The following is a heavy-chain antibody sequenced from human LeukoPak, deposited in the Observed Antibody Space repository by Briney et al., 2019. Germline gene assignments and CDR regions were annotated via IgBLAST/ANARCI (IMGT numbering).Heavy chain of an antibody. V-gene: IGHV4-59*12. CDR3: ARVFSSSWFWAVDY. D-gene: IGHD6-13*01. Sequence: SETLSLTCTVSGGSISSYYWSWIRQPPGKGLEWIGYIYYSGSTNYNPSLKSRVTISVDTSKNQFSLKLSFVTAADTAVYYCARVFSSSWFWAVDYWGQGTLVTVSS. CDR1: GGSISSYY. J-gene: IGHJ4*02. CDR2: IYYSGST.